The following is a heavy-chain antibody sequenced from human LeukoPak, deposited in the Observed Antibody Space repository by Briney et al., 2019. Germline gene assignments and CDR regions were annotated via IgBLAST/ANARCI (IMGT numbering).Heavy chain of an antibody. CDR3: ARYRSVTTGKRFFDY. CDR1: GFTFSSYA. V-gene: IGHV3-23*01. CDR2: ISGGGGSI. J-gene: IGHJ4*02. D-gene: IGHD4-17*01. Sequence: GGSLRLSCVASGFTFSSYAMSWVRRAPGKGLEWVSGISGGGGSIHYADSVKGRFTISRDNSMHTLYLQMNSLRAEDTAVYYCARYRSVTTGKRFFDYWGQGTLVTVSS.